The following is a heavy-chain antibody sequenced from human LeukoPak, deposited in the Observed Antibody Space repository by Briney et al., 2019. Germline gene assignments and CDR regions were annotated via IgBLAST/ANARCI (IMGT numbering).Heavy chain of an antibody. J-gene: IGHJ4*02. D-gene: IGHD6-13*01. Sequence: ASVKVSCKASGYTFTSYDINWVRQATGQGLEWMGWMNPNSGNTGYAQKFQGRVTMTRNTSISTAYMELSSLRAEDTGFYYCAKEDNVAATGDVWGQGTLVTVSS. CDR2: MNPNSGNT. CDR3: AKEDNVAATGDV. CDR1: GYTFTSYD. V-gene: IGHV1-8*01.